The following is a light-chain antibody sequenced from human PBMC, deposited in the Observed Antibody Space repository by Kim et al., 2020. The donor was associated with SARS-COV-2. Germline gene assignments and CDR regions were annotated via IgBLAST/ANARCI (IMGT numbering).Light chain of an antibody. V-gene: IGLV6-57*03. CDR3: QSYDRNKHGV. CDR1: TGSVDSNF. J-gene: IGLJ3*02. CDR2: ENN. Sequence: TLFSTRSTGSVDSNFVQWYQPRPVSVPTTLIYENNQRPSRVPDRFSGSIDTSSNSASLTISGLKTDDEADYYCQSYDRNKHGVFGGGTQLTVL.